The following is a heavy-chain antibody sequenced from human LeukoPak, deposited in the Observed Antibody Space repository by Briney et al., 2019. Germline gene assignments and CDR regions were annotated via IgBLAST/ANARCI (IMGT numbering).Heavy chain of an antibody. CDR2: INHSGST. CDR3: ARATNWFDP. CDR1: GGSFSGYY. J-gene: IGHJ5*02. Sequence: SETLSLTCAVYGGSFSGYYWSWIRQPPGKGLEWIGEINHSGSTNYNPSLKSRVTISVDTSKNQFSLKLSSVTAADTAVYYCARATNWFDPWGQGTLVTVSS. V-gene: IGHV4-34*01.